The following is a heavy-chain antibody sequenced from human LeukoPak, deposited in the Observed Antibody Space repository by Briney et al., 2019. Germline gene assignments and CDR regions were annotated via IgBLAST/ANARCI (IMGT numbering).Heavy chain of an antibody. D-gene: IGHD6-13*01. CDR1: GFTFSKYW. CDR2: IKQGGSEK. V-gene: IGHV3-7*05. Sequence: GGSLRLSCTASGFTFSKYWMSWGRQTPEKGLEWVANIKQGGSEKVYVDSVKGRFTISRDNAQSSLYLQMYSLRAEDTAVYFCARDPYSSSWSYGMDVWGQGTAVTVSS. J-gene: IGHJ6*02. CDR3: ARDPYSSSWSYGMDV.